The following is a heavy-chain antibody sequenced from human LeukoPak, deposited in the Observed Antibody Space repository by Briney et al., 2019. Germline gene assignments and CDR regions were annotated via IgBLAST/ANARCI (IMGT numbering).Heavy chain of an antibody. J-gene: IGHJ6*02. V-gene: IGHV4-39*07. CDR3: ARGRFGQSSFYSDTTNYFWYAMDV. D-gene: IGHD3-22*01. Sequence: SETLSLTCTVSGGSISNSIYYWGWIRQPPGKGLEWIGNVYYTGSTYYNPSLKSRVTISVDTSKNQFSLNLSSVTAADTALYYCARGRFGQSSFYSDTTNYFWYAMDVWGQGTTVTVSS. CDR2: VYYTGST. CDR1: GGSISNSIYY.